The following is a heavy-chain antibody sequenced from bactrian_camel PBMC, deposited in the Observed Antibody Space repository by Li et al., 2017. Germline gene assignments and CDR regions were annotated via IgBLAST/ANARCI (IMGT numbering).Heavy chain of an antibody. Sequence: VQLVESGGGLVQPGGSLKLSCAASGFPFASYCLYWVRQAPGKGLEWVSSITNDGVSIYYDSLKGRFTISRDNAKNTVYLQLNSLKTEDTAMYYCAKDYVDGLGIDSWGQGTQVTVS. CDR2: ITNDGVSI. CDR1: GFPFASYC. D-gene: IGHD5*01. CDR3: AKDYVDGLGIDS. J-gene: IGHJ4*01. V-gene: IGHV3S1*01.